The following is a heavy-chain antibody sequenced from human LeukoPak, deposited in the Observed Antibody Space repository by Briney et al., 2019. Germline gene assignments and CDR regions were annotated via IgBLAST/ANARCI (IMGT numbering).Heavy chain of an antibody. CDR1: GYTFTSYG. D-gene: IGHD6-6*01. CDR2: ISAYNGNT. J-gene: IGHJ4*02. Sequence: ASVKVSCKASGYTFTSYGISWVRQAPGQGLEWMGWISAYNGNTNYAQKLQGRVTMTTDTSTSTAYMELRSLRSDDTAVYYCARSAPWYSSSSFADGIYFDYWGQGTLVTVSS. CDR3: ARSAPWYSSSSFADGIYFDY. V-gene: IGHV1-18*01.